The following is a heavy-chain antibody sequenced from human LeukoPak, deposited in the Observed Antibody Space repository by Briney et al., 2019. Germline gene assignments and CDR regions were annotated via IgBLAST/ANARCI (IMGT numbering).Heavy chain of an antibody. CDR1: GFSFSSYG. Sequence: GGSLRLSCVASGFSFSSYGMHWVRRAPGKGLEWMTFIRFDGSEKYYADSVKGRFTISRDYSKNTLFLQMSSLRPEDTAVYYCAKDQGFEVMYYYYYMDVWGKGTTVTISS. CDR2: IRFDGSEK. J-gene: IGHJ6*03. CDR3: AKDQGFEVMYYYYYMDV. V-gene: IGHV3-30*02. D-gene: IGHD3-10*01.